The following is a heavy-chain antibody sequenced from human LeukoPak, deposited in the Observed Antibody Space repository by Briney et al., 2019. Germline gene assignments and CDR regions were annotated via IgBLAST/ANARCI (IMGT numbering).Heavy chain of an antibody. V-gene: IGHV4-34*01. CDR3: ARGNNLNYYGSGSYACDY. J-gene: IGHJ4*02. D-gene: IGHD3-10*01. CDR1: GGSSSGYY. CDR2: INHSGST. Sequence: PSETLSLTCAVYGGSSSGYYWSWIRQPPGKGLEWIGEINHSGSTNYNPSLKSRVTISVDTSKNQFSLKLSSVTAADTAVYYCARGNNLNYYGSGSYACDYWGQGTLVTVSS.